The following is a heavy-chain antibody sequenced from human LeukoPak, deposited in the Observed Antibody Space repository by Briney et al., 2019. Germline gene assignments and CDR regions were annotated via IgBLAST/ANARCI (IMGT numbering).Heavy chain of an antibody. CDR3: AKDRVAGKNYYFDY. V-gene: IGHV3-23*01. J-gene: IGHJ4*02. CDR1: GFSFSSYG. CDR2: ISGSGGST. D-gene: IGHD6-19*01. Sequence: GGSLRLSCAASGFSFSSYGMSWVRQAPGKGLEWVSAISGSGGSTYYADSVKGRFTISRDNSKNTLSLQMNSLRVEDTAVYYCAKDRVAGKNYYFDYWGQGTLVTVSS.